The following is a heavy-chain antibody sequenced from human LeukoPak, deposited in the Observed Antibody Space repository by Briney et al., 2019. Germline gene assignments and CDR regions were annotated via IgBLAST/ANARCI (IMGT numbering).Heavy chain of an antibody. D-gene: IGHD2-15*01. CDR3: ARDTHYTEGYFDY. Sequence: ASVKVSCKASGYTFTSYYMHWVRQAPGQGLEWMGIINLSGGSTNYAQKFQGRVTMTRDTSTSTVYMELGSLRSEDTAVYYCARDTHYTEGYFDYWGQGTLVTVSS. CDR1: GYTFTSYY. CDR2: INLSGGST. V-gene: IGHV1-46*01. J-gene: IGHJ4*02.